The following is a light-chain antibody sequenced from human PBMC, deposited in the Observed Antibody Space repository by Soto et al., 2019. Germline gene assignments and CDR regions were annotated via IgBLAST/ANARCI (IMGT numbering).Light chain of an antibody. V-gene: IGKV1-39*01. Sequence: DIQMTQSPSSLSASVGDRVTITCRASQSISSYLNWYQQKPGKAPKLLIYAASSLQSGVPSRFSGSGSGTDFTLTISSLQPEDFATYYCQQRGTFGQGTEVDIK. CDR2: AAS. CDR3: QQRGT. CDR1: QSISSY. J-gene: IGKJ1*01.